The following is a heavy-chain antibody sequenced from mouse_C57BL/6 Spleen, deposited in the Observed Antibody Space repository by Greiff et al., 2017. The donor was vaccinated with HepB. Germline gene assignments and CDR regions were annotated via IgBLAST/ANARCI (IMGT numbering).Heavy chain of an antibody. CDR2: FYPGSGSI. Sequence: QVQLQQSGAELVKPGASVKLSCKASGYTFTEYTIHWVKQRSGQGLEWIGWFYPGSGSIKYNEKFKDKATLTADKSTSTVYMELSRLTSEDAAVYFCARHGDDYGSSYGYWYFDVWGTGTTVTVSS. CDR3: ARHGDDYGSSYGYWYFDV. CDR1: GYTFTEYT. J-gene: IGHJ1*03. D-gene: IGHD1-1*01. V-gene: IGHV1-62-2*01.